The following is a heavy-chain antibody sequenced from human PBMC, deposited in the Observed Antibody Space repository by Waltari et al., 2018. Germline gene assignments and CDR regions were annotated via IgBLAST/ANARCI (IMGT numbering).Heavy chain of an antibody. J-gene: IGHJ1*01. CDR1: GFTFIKFW. V-gene: IGHV3-7*01. CDR3: ARHAWGYFQY. CDR2: INQGGGEK. D-gene: IGHD3-16*01. Sequence: EVQLVESGGGLVQPGGSLRLSCAASGFTFIKFWLTWVRQAPGKGLEWLANINQGGGEKYCVDSLKGRFTISRDNAKNSLYLQMTSLRAEDTAVYYCARHAWGYFQYWGQGTLVTVSS.